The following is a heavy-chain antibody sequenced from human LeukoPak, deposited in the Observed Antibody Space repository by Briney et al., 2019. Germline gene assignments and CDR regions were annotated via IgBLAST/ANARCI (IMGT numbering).Heavy chain of an antibody. CDR3: AKFTNVGGDAFDI. Sequence: GASVKVSCKASGGTFSSYAISWVRQAPGQGLEWMGRIIPILGIANYAQKLQGRVTMTTDTSTSTAYMELRSLRSDDTAVYYCAKFTNVGGDAFDIWGQGTMVTVSS. J-gene: IGHJ3*02. V-gene: IGHV1-69*04. D-gene: IGHD3-16*01. CDR2: IIPILGIA. CDR1: GGTFSSYA.